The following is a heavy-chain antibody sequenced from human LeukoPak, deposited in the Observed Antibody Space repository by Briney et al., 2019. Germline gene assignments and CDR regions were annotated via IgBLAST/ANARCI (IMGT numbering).Heavy chain of an antibody. J-gene: IGHJ4*02. Sequence: ASVKVSCKASGYTFTSYYMHWVRQAPGQGLEWMGIINPSGGSTSYAQKFQGRVTISVDTSKNQFSLKLSSVTAADTAVYYCAQIHSLWGQGTLVTVSS. CDR2: INPSGGST. CDR1: GYTFTSYY. V-gene: IGHV1-46*01. CDR3: AQIHSL. D-gene: IGHD5-18*01.